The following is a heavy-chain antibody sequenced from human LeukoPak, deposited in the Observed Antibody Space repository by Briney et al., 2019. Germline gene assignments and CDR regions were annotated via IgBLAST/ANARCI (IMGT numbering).Heavy chain of an antibody. CDR2: INHSGST. CDR1: GGSFSGYY. D-gene: IGHD5-18*01. V-gene: IGHV4-34*01. Sequence: SETLSLTCAVYGGSFSGYYWSWIRQPPGKGLEWIGEINHSGSTNYNPSLKSRVTISADTSKNQFSLKLSSVTAADTAVYYCARRRGYSYGSNWFDPWGQGTLVTVSS. CDR3: ARRRGYSYGSNWFDP. J-gene: IGHJ5*02.